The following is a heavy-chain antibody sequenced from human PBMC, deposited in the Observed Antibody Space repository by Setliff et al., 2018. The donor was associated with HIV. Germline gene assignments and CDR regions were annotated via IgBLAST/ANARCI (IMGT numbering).Heavy chain of an antibody. CDR1: GFTFSSAW. CDR2: ISPDGSAT. V-gene: IGHV3-7*01. J-gene: IGHJ4*02. CDR3: ARELYREWDY. Sequence: PGGSLRLSCAASGFTFSSAWMGWVRQAPAKGLEWVANISPDGSATYYVDSVKGRFTISRDNSKNTVYLQMNSLRVEDTAVYYCARELYREWDYWGQGTLVTVSS. D-gene: IGHD3-16*02.